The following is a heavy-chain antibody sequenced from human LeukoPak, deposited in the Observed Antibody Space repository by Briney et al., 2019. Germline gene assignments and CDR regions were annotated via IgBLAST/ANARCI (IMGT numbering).Heavy chain of an antibody. J-gene: IGHJ4*02. CDR3: ATSHDSAGND. CDR2: IRHDGNAK. V-gene: IGHV3-7*01. Sequence: GGSLLLSCAASGFSFSDFWMSGVRPAPGKGLEWVANIRHDGNAKNYVPSVRGRFTISRDNAKNSLYLQMNSLTVEDTAVYYCATSHDSAGNDWGQGTLVTVSS. CDR1: GFSFSDFW. D-gene: IGHD2-15*01.